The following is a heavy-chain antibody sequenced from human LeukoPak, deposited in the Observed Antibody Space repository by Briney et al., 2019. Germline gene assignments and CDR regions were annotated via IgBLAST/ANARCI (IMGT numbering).Heavy chain of an antibody. CDR3: AREGPSRRDYDFWSGYYIGYYFDY. V-gene: IGHV4-34*01. Sequence: SETLSLTCAVYGGSFSGYYWSWIRQPPGKGLEWIGEINHSGSTNYNPSLKSRVIISVDTSKNQFSLKLSSVTAADTAVYYCAREGPSRRDYDFWSGYYIGYYFDYWGQGTLVTVSS. D-gene: IGHD3-3*01. CDR2: INHSGST. J-gene: IGHJ4*02. CDR1: GGSFSGYY.